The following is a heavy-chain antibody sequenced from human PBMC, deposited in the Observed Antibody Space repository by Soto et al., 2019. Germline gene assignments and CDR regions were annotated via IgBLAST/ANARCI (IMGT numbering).Heavy chain of an antibody. J-gene: IGHJ4*02. V-gene: IGHV3-11*01. CDR2: ISSSGSTI. Sequence: GGSLRLSCAASGFTFSDYYMSWIRQAPGKGLEWVSYISSSGSTIYYADSVKGRFTISRDNAKNSLYLQMNSLRAEDTAVYYCAITEAYYDILASYAIDYWGQGALVTVSS. CDR3: AITEAYYDILASYAIDY. CDR1: GFTFSDYY. D-gene: IGHD3-9*01.